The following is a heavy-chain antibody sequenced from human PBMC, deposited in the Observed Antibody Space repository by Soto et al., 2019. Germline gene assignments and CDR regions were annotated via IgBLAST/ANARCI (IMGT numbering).Heavy chain of an antibody. CDR1: GGTFSNYA. J-gene: IGHJ6*02. D-gene: IGHD5-12*01. CDR3: ANEVDVAFSSLQYGMDV. V-gene: IGHV3-30*14. Sequence: SCKASGGTFSNYAINWVRQAPGKGLEWVAFISYDGTYKYYADSVRGRFTVYRDNSKSTLFLQMNSLKFEDTAVYVCANEVDVAFSSLQYGMDVWGQGTTVTVSS. CDR2: ISYDGTYK.